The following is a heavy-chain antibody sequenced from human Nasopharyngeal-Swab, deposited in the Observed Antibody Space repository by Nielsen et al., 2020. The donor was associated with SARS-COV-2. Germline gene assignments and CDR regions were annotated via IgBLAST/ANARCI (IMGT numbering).Heavy chain of an antibody. V-gene: IGHV3-33*01. CDR2: IWYDGSNK. CDR1: GFTFSSYG. D-gene: IGHD3-10*01. CDR3: ARDFPFGGDVVY. Sequence: GGSLRRSCAASGFTFSSYGMHWVRQAPGKGLEWVAVIWYDGSNKYYADSVKGRFTISRDNSKNTLYLQMNSLRAEDTAVYYCARDFPFGGDVVYWGQGTLVTVSS. J-gene: IGHJ4*02.